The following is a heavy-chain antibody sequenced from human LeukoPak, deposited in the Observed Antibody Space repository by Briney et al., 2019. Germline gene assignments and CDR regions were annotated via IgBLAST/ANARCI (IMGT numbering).Heavy chain of an antibody. CDR3: ARHPNQNYDDTTTYTY. CDR2: IYPGDSDT. Sequence: KLGESLKISCVGSGYSFTSYWIGWVRQMPGKGLEWMGIIYPGDSDTRYSPSFQGQVTISADKSISTAYLQWSSLKASDTAMYYCARHPNQNYDDTTTYTYWGQGTLVTVSS. V-gene: IGHV5-51*01. D-gene: IGHD2/OR15-2a*01. J-gene: IGHJ4*02. CDR1: GYSFTSYW.